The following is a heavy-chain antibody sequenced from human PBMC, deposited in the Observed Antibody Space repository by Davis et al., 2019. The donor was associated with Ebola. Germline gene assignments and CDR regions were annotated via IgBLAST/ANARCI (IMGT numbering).Heavy chain of an antibody. Sequence: GESLKISCAASGFTFSSYGMHWVRQAPGKGLEWVAVISYDGSNKYYADSVKGRFTISRDNAKNSLYLQMNSLRAEDTAVYYCARDILNVPDYWGQGTLVTVSS. CDR3: ARDILNVPDY. V-gene: IGHV3-30*03. D-gene: IGHD2-2*01. CDR2: ISYDGSNK. J-gene: IGHJ4*02. CDR1: GFTFSSYG.